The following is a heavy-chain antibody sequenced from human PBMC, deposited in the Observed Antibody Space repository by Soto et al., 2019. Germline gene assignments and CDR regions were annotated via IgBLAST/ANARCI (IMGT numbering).Heavy chain of an antibody. Sequence: QVQLVQSGGEVKPPGASVKVSCKSSGYIFDSYSISWVRQAPGQGLEWMGDISGYNAKTKSAQKFQGRVTMTIDKSTTTGYLEVTGLTSDDTAVYYCARERIGGLWMDSWGQGTLVTVSS. CDR2: ISGYNAKT. D-gene: IGHD3-10*01. J-gene: IGHJ4*02. CDR1: GYIFDSYS. V-gene: IGHV1-18*04. CDR3: ARERIGGLWMDS.